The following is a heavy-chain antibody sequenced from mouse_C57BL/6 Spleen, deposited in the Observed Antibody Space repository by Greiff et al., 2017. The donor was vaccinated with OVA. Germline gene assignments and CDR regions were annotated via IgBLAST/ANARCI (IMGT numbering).Heavy chain of an antibody. J-gene: IGHJ2*01. CDR3: ARRGLGHFDY. CDR1: GYTFTSYW. Sequence: QVQLQQPGAELVRPGSSVKLSCKASGYTFTSYWMDWVKQRPGQGLEWIGNIYPSDSETHYNQKFKDKATLTVDKSSSTAYMQLSSLTSEDSAVYYCARRGLGHFDYWGQGTTLTVSS. D-gene: IGHD4-1*01. V-gene: IGHV1-61*01. CDR2: IYPSDSET.